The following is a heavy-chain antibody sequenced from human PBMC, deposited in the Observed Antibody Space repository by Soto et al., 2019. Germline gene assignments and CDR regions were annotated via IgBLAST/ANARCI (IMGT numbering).Heavy chain of an antibody. CDR3: AKAGYCSSATCATRYYYMDV. J-gene: IGHJ6*03. CDR1: GGTFSSYA. CDR2: IIPIFGTA. D-gene: IGHD2-2*01. Sequence: SVKVSCKASGGTFSSYAISWVRQAPGQGLEWMGGIIPIFGTANYAQKFQGRVTITADESTSTAYMELSSLRSEDTAVYYCAKAGYCSSATCATRYYYMDVWGKGTTVTVSS. V-gene: IGHV1-69*13.